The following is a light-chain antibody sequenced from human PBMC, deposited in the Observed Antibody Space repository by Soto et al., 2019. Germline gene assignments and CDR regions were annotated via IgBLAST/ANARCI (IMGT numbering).Light chain of an antibody. V-gene: IGLV2-8*01. CDR1: RSDVGGYNY. J-gene: IGLJ1*01. Sequence: QSALTQPPSASGSPGQSVTISCPGTRSDVGGYNYVSWYQQHPGKAPKLMIYEVSKRPSGVPDRFSGSKSGNTASLTVSGLRAEDEADYYCSSYAGSNYVFGTGTKVTVL. CDR3: SSYAGSNYV. CDR2: EVS.